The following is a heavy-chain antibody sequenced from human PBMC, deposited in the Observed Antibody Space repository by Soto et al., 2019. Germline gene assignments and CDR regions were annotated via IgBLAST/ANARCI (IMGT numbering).Heavy chain of an antibody. V-gene: IGHV1-69*12. CDR2: ITPMFGTA. J-gene: IGHJ2*01. CDR3: AQTLGLAVVGPGGFDL. D-gene: IGHD6-19*01. Sequence: QVQLVQSGAEVKKYGSSVKVSCKASGGTFSRYAISWVRQAPGQGLEWMGGITPMFGTANYAQRFQRRVTTTADESTSTAYMQLRSLRSDDMDVYYCAQTLGLAVVGPGGFDLWGRGTLVTVSS. CDR1: GGTFSRYA.